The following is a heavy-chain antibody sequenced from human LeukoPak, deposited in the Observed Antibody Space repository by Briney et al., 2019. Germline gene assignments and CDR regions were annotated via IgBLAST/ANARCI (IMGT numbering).Heavy chain of an antibody. D-gene: IGHD5-18*01. CDR1: GFTFTTYW. CDR2: ISSDGSIT. Sequence: GGSLRLSCAASGFTFTTYWMHWVRQAPGKGLVWVSHISSDGSITSYADSVKGRFTISRDNAKNTLYLQMNSLRAEDTAVYYCARDAVDTANAVWGQGTTVTVSS. V-gene: IGHV3-74*01. CDR3: ARDAVDTANAV. J-gene: IGHJ6*02.